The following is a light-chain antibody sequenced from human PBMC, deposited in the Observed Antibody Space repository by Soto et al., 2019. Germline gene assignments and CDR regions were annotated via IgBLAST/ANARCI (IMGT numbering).Light chain of an antibody. CDR2: DVS. J-gene: IGLJ2*01. V-gene: IGLV2-11*01. Sequence: QSALTQPRSVSGSPGQSVTISCTGTSSDVGGYNYVSWYQQHPGKAPKLMIYDVSKRPSGVPDRLSGSKSGNTASLTISGLQAEDEADYYCCSYAGSSVFGGGTKLTVL. CDR3: CSYAGSSV. CDR1: SSDVGGYNY.